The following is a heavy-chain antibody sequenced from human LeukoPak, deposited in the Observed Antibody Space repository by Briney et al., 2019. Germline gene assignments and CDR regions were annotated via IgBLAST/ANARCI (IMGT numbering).Heavy chain of an antibody. D-gene: IGHD3-10*01. V-gene: IGHV4-38-2*02. J-gene: IGHJ4*02. CDR2: IYHTGST. CDR3: ARVLDYYGSGTYSFDY. CDR1: GYSISTGYY. Sequence: SETLSLTCSVSGYSISTGYYWGWIRQPPGKGLEWIGSIYHTGSTFYSPSLKSRVTISVDTSKNQFSLKLRSVTAADTAMYYCARVLDYYGSGTYSFDYWGQGTLVTVSS.